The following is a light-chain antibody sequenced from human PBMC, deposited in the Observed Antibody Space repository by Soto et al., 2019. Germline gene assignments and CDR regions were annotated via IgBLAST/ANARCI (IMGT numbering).Light chain of an antibody. CDR3: MQALQTPRT. J-gene: IGKJ1*01. Sequence: DIVMTQSPLSLPVTPGEPASISCRSSQSLLHSNGFIYLDWYLQKPGQSPQLLIYLGSIRASGVPDRFSGSGSGTDYTLQISRVEAEDVGVYYCMQALQTPRTFGQGTKVEIK. CDR2: LGS. CDR1: QSLLHSNGFIY. V-gene: IGKV2-28*01.